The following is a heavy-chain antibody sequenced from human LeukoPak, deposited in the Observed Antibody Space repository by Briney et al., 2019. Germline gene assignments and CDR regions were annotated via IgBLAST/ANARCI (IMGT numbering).Heavy chain of an antibody. J-gene: IGHJ4*02. CDR3: ATGDYYGSGSYFH. D-gene: IGHD3-10*01. CDR1: GGTFSSYA. Sequence: SVKVSCKASGGTFSSYAISWVRQAPGQGLEWMGRIIPILGIANYAQKFQGRVTITADKSTSTAYMELSSLRSEDTAVYYCATGDYYGSGSYFHWGQGTLATVSS. CDR2: IIPILGIA. V-gene: IGHV1-69*04.